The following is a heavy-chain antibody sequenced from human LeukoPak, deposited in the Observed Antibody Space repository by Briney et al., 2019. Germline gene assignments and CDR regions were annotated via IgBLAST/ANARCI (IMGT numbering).Heavy chain of an antibody. Sequence: KSGESLKISCQGSGYSFSTHWIGWVRQMPGKGLAWMGIIYPGDSETRYSPSFQGQVTISADKSISTAYLQWSSLKASDTAMYYCARSYDSGSYSEYWGQGTLVTVSS. V-gene: IGHV5-51*01. J-gene: IGHJ4*02. CDR3: ARSYDSGSYSEY. CDR1: GYSFSTHW. D-gene: IGHD3-10*01. CDR2: IYPGDSET.